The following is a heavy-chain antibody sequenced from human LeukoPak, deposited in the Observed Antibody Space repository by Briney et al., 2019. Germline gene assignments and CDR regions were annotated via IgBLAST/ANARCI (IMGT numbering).Heavy chain of an antibody. D-gene: IGHD6-13*01. Sequence: GGSLRLSCAASGFTFDDYAMHWVRQAPGKSLEWVSGISWNSGSIGYADSVKGRFTISRDNAKNSLYLQMNSLRAEDTALYYCAKTALAAAAFDYWGQGTLVTVSS. CDR1: GFTFDDYA. V-gene: IGHV3-9*01. CDR3: AKTALAAAAFDY. CDR2: ISWNSGSI. J-gene: IGHJ4*02.